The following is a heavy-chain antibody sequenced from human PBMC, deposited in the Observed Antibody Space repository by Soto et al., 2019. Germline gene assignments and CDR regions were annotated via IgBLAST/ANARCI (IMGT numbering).Heavy chain of an antibody. CDR1: GFTFTSSA. CDR2: IVVGSGNT. V-gene: IGHV1-58*01. Sequence: SVKVSCKASGFTFTSSAVQWVRQARGQRLEWIGWIVVGSGNTNYAQKFQERVTITRDMSTSTAYMELSSLRSEDTAVYYCAAGGRLAYYYYYGMDVWGQGTTVTVSS. D-gene: IGHD3-10*01. CDR3: AAGGRLAYYYYYGMDV. J-gene: IGHJ6*02.